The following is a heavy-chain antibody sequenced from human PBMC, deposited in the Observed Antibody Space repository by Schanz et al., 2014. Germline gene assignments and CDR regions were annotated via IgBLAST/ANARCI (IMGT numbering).Heavy chain of an antibody. CDR1: GFTFSDNF. D-gene: IGHD2-8*01. J-gene: IGHJ3*02. CDR3: ARLGRMGAFDI. V-gene: IGHV3-11*06. CDR2: ITTSTSYT. Sequence: QVQLVESGGGLVKPGGSLRLSYAASGFTFSDNFMSWIRQAPGKGLEWISYITTSTSYTNYADSVKGRFTISRDNAKKSLFLQMNSLRAEDTAVYYCARLGRMGAFDIWGQGTMVTVSS.